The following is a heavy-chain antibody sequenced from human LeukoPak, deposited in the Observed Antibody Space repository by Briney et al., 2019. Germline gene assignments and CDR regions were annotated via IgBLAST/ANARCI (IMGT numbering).Heavy chain of an antibody. Sequence: GGSLRLSCAASGFTFTTYAMSWVRQAPGKGLEWVSTVANSGVDTYYADSVRGRFTISRDYSRNTIYLQINSLRAEDTAVYYCAKSHSVAQRGYFDYWGQGTLVTVSA. CDR1: GFTFTTYA. CDR2: VANSGVDT. V-gene: IGHV3-23*01. D-gene: IGHD4-23*01. CDR3: AKSHSVAQRGYFDY. J-gene: IGHJ4*02.